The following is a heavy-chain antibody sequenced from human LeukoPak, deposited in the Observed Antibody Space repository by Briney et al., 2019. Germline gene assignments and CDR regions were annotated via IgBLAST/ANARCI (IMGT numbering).Heavy chain of an antibody. J-gene: IGHJ4*02. CDR1: GYTFTSYG. CDR3: ARDSLSLYYYDSSGYYYVGRGLLDY. Sequence: ASVKVSCKASGYTFTSYGISWVRQAPGQGLEWMGWISAYNGNTNYAQKLQRRVTMTTDTSTSTAYMELRSLRYDDTAVYYCARDSLSLYYYDSSGYYYVGRGLLDYWGQGTMVTVSS. V-gene: IGHV1-18*01. D-gene: IGHD3-22*01. CDR2: ISAYNGNT.